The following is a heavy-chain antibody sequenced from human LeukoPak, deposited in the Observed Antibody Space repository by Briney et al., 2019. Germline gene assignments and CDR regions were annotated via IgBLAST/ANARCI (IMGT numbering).Heavy chain of an antibody. V-gene: IGHV1-69*13. Sequence: SVKVSCKASGGTFSSYAISWVRQAPGQGLEWMGGIIPIFGTANYAQKFQGRVTITANESTSTAYMELSSLRSEDTAVYYCARALVRDSSSWYGTGGFDYWGQGTLVTVSS. J-gene: IGHJ4*02. CDR2: IIPIFGTA. D-gene: IGHD6-13*01. CDR1: GGTFSSYA. CDR3: ARALVRDSSSWYGTGGFDY.